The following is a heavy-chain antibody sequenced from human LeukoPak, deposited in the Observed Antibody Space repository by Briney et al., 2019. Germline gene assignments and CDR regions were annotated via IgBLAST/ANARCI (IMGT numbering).Heavy chain of an antibody. CDR3: ARAGAWWELLHFDY. CDR1: GFTFSSYW. D-gene: IGHD1-26*01. V-gene: IGHV3-7*04. CDR2: IKQDGSEK. Sequence: GGSLRLSCAASGFTFSSYWMSWVRQAPGKGLEGVANIKQDGSEKYYVDSVKGRFTISRDNAKNSLYLQMNSLRAEDTAVYYCARAGAWWELLHFDYWGQGTLVTVSS. J-gene: IGHJ4*02.